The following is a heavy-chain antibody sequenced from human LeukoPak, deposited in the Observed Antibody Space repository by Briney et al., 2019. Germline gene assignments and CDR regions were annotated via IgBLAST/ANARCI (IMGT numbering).Heavy chain of an antibody. J-gene: IGHJ3*02. Sequence: PSDTLSLTCSVSGYSIGTSNYWAWIRQPPGRGLEWIGHIYYSGGIYYNPSLKSRVTMSVDTSRNQFSLKLSSVTAVDTAVYYCARKTTAGPTKAAFGIWGQGTMVAVST. CDR1: GYSIGTSNY. D-gene: IGHD2-21*02. CDR2: IYYSGGI. V-gene: IGHV4-28*05. CDR3: ARKTTAGPTKAAFGI.